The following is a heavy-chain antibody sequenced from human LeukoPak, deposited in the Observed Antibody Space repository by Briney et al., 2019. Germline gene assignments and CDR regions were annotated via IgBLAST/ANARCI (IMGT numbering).Heavy chain of an antibody. D-gene: IGHD2-21*02. CDR2: INPNSGGT. Sequence: ASVEVSCKASGYTFTGYYMHWVRQAPGQGLEWMGWINPNSGGTNYAQKFQGRVTMTRDTFISTAYMELSRLRSDDTAVYYCAREYCGGDCCQIDYWGQGTLVTVSS. J-gene: IGHJ4*02. CDR3: AREYCGGDCCQIDY. CDR1: GYTFTGYY. V-gene: IGHV1-2*02.